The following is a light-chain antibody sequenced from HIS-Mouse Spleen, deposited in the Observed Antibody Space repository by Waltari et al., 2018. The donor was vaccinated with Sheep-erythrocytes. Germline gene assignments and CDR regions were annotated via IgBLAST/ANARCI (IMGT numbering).Light chain of an antibody. J-gene: IGLJ3*02. Sequence: QSALTQPASVSGSPGQSITISCTGTSSDVGSYNLVSWYQQHPGKAPKLMIYEGSKRPSWVSNRFSGSKSRNTASLTISGLQAEDEADYYCCSYAGSSTPWVFGGGTKLTVL. CDR3: CSYAGSSTPWV. CDR1: SSDVGSYNL. V-gene: IGLV2-23*01. CDR2: EGS.